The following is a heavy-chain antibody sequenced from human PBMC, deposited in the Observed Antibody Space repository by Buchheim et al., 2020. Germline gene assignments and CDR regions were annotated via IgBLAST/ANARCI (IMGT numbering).Heavy chain of an antibody. CDR2: ISGRGGST. V-gene: IGHV3-23*01. CDR1: GFTFSSYA. D-gene: IGHD6-19*01. J-gene: IGHJ6*02. CDR3: AKAFSGWTRGLDGMDV. Sequence: EVQLLESGGGLVQPGGSLRLSCAASGFTFSSYAMSWVRQAPGKGLEWVSAISGRGGSTYYADSVKGRFTISRDNSKNTLYLQRNSLRAEDTAVYYCAKAFSGWTRGLDGMDVWGQGTT.